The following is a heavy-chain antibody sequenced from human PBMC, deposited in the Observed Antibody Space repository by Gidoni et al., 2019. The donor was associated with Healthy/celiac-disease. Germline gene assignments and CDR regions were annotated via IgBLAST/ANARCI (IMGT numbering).Heavy chain of an antibody. Sequence: QVQLQESGPGLVKPSQTLSLTCTASGGSISSGGYYWSWIRQHPGKGLEWIGYIYYSGSTYYNPSLKSRVTISVDTSKNQFSLKLSSVTAADTAVYYCAREKGIAVAGTDWFDPWGQGTLVTVSS. CDR1: GGSISSGGYY. CDR3: AREKGIAVAGTDWFDP. D-gene: IGHD6-19*01. V-gene: IGHV4-31*03. J-gene: IGHJ5*02. CDR2: IYYSGST.